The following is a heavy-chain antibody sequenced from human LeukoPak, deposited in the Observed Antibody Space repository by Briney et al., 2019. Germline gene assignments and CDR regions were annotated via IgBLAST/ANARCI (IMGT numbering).Heavy chain of an antibody. CDR1: GYTFTSYD. CDR3: ARGPSITMVRGGQWYYYMDV. J-gene: IGHJ6*03. V-gene: IGHV1-46*01. CDR2: INPSGGST. D-gene: IGHD3-10*01. Sequence: ASVKVSCKASGYTFTSYDINWVRQATGQGLEWMGLINPSGGSTNYAQKFQGRVTMTRDTFTSTVYMELSSLRSEDTAVYYCARGPSITMVRGGQWYYYMDVWGKGTMVTISS.